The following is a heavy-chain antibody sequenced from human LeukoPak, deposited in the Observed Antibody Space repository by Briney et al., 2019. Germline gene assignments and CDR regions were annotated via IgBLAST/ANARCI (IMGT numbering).Heavy chain of an antibody. J-gene: IGHJ6*03. CDR2: INPNSGGT. Sequence: ASVKVSCKASGYTFINYYMHWVRQAPGQGLEWMGCINPNSGGTNYAQKFQGRVTMTRDTSISTAYMELSRLRSDDTAVYYCARRGQQGIVGPYYYYYYYMDVWGKGTTVTVSS. CDR3: ARRGQQGIVGPYYYYYYYMDV. CDR1: GYTFINYY. D-gene: IGHD1-26*01. V-gene: IGHV1-2*02.